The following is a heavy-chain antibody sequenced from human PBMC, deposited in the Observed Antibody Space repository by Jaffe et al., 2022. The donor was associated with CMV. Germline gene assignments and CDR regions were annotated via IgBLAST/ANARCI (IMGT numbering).Heavy chain of an antibody. CDR3: ARDSYYYDSSGYYYYYMDV. CDR2: IYYSGST. Sequence: QVQLQESGPGLVKPSETLSLTCTVSGGSISSYYWSWIRQPPGKGLEWIGYIYYSGSTNYNPSLKSRVTISVDTSKNQFSLKLSSVTAADTAVYYCARDSYYYDSSGYYYYYMDVWGKGTTVTVSS. CDR1: GGSISSYY. V-gene: IGHV4-59*01. J-gene: IGHJ6*03. D-gene: IGHD3-22*01.